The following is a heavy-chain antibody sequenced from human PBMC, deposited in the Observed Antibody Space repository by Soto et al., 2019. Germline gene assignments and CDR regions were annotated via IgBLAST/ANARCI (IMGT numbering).Heavy chain of an antibody. CDR2: IYDSGST. CDR3: AREVIPLTTDWYFDL. J-gene: IGHJ2*01. CDR1: GGSISGGVGGLYY. V-gene: IGHV4-30-4*01. D-gene: IGHD4-17*01. Sequence: QLQLRESGPGLVKPSETLSLTCTVSGGSISGGVGGLYYWSWIRQPPGKGLEWIGYIYDSGSTYYNRSLKSRVTIAGDTSRNQFALRLSSVTAADTAVYYCAREVIPLTTDWYFDLWGRGTLVTVSS.